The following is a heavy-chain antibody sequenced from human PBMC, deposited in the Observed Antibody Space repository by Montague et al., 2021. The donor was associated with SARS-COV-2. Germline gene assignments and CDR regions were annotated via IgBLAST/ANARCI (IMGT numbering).Heavy chain of an antibody. CDR2: INHSGYT. Sequence: SETLSLTCAVYGASSSNYYCCWIRQSPGKGLEWVGEINHSGYTDXNPSRESRLTISLDSSKKQFSLKMTSVTAADTAIYYCASAPRYSFGFWAYWGQGTLVSVSS. D-gene: IGHD5-12*01. CDR1: GASSSNYY. J-gene: IGHJ4*02. CDR3: ASAPRYSFGFWAY. V-gene: IGHV4-34*01.